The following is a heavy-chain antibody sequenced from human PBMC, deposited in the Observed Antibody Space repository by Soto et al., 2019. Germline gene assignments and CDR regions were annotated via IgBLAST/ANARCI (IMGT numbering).Heavy chain of an antibody. Sequence: QVQLVESGGGVVLPGRSLRLSCAASGFPFTTYGMHWVREGPGKGLEWVAVISYDGSNTYYADSVKGRFTISRDNSKNTLYLQMNSLRPEDTALYYCVGGQYYFDYRGQGTLVTVSS. CDR2: ISYDGSNT. V-gene: IGHV3-30*03. CDR3: VGGQYYFDY. CDR1: GFPFTTYG. J-gene: IGHJ4*02.